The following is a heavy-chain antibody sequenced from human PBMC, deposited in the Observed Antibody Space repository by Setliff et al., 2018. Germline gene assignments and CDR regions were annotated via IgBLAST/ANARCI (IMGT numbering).Heavy chain of an antibody. J-gene: IGHJ5*02. Sequence: ASVKVSCKASGYTFTSYYMHWVRQAPGQGLEWMGIINPSGGSTSYAQKFQGRVTMTRDTSTSTVYMELSSLRSEDTAVYYCARVAPLYGSGTYAWFDPWGQGTLVTVSS. CDR3: ARVAPLYGSGTYAWFDP. D-gene: IGHD3-10*01. CDR1: GYTFTSYY. V-gene: IGHV1-46*01. CDR2: INPSGGST.